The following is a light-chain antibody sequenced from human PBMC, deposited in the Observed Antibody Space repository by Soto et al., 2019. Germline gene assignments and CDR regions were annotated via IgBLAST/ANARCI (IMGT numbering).Light chain of an antibody. CDR2: DVG. Sequence: QSVLTQPASVSGSPGQSITVSCTGTSSDVGGYNYVSWYQQHPGKAPKLMIYDVGNRPSGVSNRFSGSKSGNTASLTISGLQAEDEADYSCSSYTSSSTYVFGPGTKVTVL. CDR3: SSYTSSSTYV. J-gene: IGLJ1*01. V-gene: IGLV2-14*01. CDR1: SSDVGGYNY.